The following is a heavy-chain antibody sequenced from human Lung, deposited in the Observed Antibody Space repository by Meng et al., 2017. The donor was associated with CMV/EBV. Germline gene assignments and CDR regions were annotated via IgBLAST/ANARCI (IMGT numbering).Heavy chain of an antibody. D-gene: IGHD6-19*01. CDR3: ASFPPPGKQWLVTDY. CDR2: IYHSGST. J-gene: IGHJ4*02. Sequence: GQRQESGPGLVKPSGTLSLTCAVSGGSISSSNWWSWVRQPPGKGLEWIGEIYHSGSTNYNPSLKSRVTISVDKSKNQFSLKLSSVTAADTAVYYCASFPPPGKQWLVTDYWGQGTLVTVFS. CDR1: GGSISSSNW. V-gene: IGHV4-4*02.